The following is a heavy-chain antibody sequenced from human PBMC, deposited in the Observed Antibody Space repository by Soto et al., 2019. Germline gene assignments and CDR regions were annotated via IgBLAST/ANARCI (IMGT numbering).Heavy chain of an antibody. D-gene: IGHD2-8*02. CDR1: RYTFTRYA. J-gene: IGHJ6*02. CDR2: INAGNGNT. Sequence: QVQLVQSGAEVKKPGASVKVSCKASRYTFTRYAMHWVRQAPGQRLEWMGWINAGNGNTKYSQKFQGRVTIIRDTSASTAYMELCSLRSEDTAVYYCARGGGVGFGDYTTGGMDVWGQGTTVTVSS. CDR3: ARGGGVGFGDYTTGGMDV. V-gene: IGHV1-3*01.